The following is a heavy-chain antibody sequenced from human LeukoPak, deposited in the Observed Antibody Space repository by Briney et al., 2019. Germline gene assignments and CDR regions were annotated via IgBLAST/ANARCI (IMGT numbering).Heavy chain of an antibody. CDR2: IKQDGSEK. CDR1: GFTFSTYW. V-gene: IGHV3-7*01. CDR3: ARDPAEADC. J-gene: IGHJ4*02. Sequence: PGGSLRLSCSASGFTFSTYWMSWVRQAPGKGLEWLANIKQDGSEKNYVDSVKDRFTISRDNAKNSLYLQMNGLRAEDTAVYYCARDPAEADCWGQGTLVTVSS.